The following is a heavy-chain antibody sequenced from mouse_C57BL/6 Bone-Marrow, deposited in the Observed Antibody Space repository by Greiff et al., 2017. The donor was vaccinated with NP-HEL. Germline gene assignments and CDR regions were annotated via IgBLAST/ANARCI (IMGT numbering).Heavy chain of an antibody. D-gene: IGHD2-4*01. J-gene: IGHJ2*01. Sequence: VQLQQPGAELVKPGASVKVSCKASGYTFTSYWMHWVKQRPGQGLEWIGRIHPSDSDTNYNQKFKGKATLTVDKSSSTAYMQLSSLTSEDSAVFYCAIDYDYVPYYFDYWGQGTTLTVSS. V-gene: IGHV1-74*01. CDR2: IHPSDSDT. CDR3: AIDYDYVPYYFDY. CDR1: GYTFTSYW.